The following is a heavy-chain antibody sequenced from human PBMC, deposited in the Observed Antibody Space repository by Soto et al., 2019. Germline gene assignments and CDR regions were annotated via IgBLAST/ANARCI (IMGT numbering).Heavy chain of an antibody. Sequence: QTLSLTCAISGDSVSSNSAAWNWIRQSPSRGLEWLGRTYYRSKWYNDYAVSVKSRITINPDTSKNQFSLQLNSVTPEDTAVYYCARTDYDSSGYYYHLFDYWGQGTLVTVSS. D-gene: IGHD3-22*01. CDR3: ARTDYDSSGYYYHLFDY. V-gene: IGHV6-1*01. CDR2: TYYRSKWYN. J-gene: IGHJ4*02. CDR1: GDSVSSNSAA.